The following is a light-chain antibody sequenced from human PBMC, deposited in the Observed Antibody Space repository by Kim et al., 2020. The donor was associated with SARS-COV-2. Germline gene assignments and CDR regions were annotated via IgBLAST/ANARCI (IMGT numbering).Light chain of an antibody. J-gene: IGKJ4*01. CDR1: RDIINY. CDR2: DAS. CDR3: QHSNA. Sequence: SSLSASVGDRVTITCHASRDIINYLHWYQQKPGKATELLIYDASNLATGVPSTFSGSGSETDFTFTINSLQPEHIATYYCQHSNAFGGGTKVDIK. V-gene: IGKV1-33*01.